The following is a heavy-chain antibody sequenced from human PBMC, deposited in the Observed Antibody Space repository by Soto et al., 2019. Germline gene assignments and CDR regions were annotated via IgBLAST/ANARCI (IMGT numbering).Heavy chain of an antibody. V-gene: IGHV1-58*01. Sequence: SVKVSCKASGFTFTSSAVQWVRQARGQRLEWIGWIVVGSGNTNYAQKFQERVTITRDMSTSTAYMELSSLRSEDTAVYYCAVLELRYYYYYGMAVWGQGTTVTVSS. CDR3: AVLELRYYYYYGMAV. CDR1: GFTFTSSA. D-gene: IGHD1-7*01. CDR2: IVVGSGNT. J-gene: IGHJ6*02.